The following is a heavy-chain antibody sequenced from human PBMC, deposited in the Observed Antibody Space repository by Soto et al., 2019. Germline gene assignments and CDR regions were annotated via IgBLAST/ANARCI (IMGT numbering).Heavy chain of an antibody. J-gene: IGHJ4*02. CDR1: ESPLSSFP. Sequence: VQLLESGGGLVQPGGSRGLSWAASESPLSSFPMSWFRRAPGKGLGGLAVLSYEGGNNYYADSVKGRFTISRDISKNTLYLQMNSLRAEDTAVYYCARGYCSGGSCFPPDYWGQGTLVTVSS. D-gene: IGHD2-15*01. CDR2: LSYEGGNN. V-gene: IGHV3-30-3*01. CDR3: ARGYCSGGSCFPPDY.